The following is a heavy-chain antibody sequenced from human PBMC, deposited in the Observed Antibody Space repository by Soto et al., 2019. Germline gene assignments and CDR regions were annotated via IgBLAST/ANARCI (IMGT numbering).Heavy chain of an antibody. D-gene: IGHD6-6*01. V-gene: IGHV1-69*08. Sequence: QVQLVQSGAEGKRPGSSWRFSSKPFGATLSGKITAGLGKAPDQGLEWMGRIIPILGIPNYAQKFQGRVTITADKSTSTAYMELSSLRSEDTAVYYCAREDSSSPYYFDYWGQGTLVTVSS. CDR1: GATLSGKI. CDR2: IIPILGIP. CDR3: AREDSSSPYYFDY. J-gene: IGHJ4*02.